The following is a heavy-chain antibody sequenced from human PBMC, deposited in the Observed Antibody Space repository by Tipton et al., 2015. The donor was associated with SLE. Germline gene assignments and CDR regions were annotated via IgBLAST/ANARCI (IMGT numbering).Heavy chain of an antibody. J-gene: IGHJ6*03. Sequence: LRLSCTVSGGSISSSSYYWGWIRQPPGKGLEWIGSRFSGGSTYYNPSLKSRVTISVDMSKSQFSLNLNLVTAADTAIYYCARRKYYYMDVWGKGATVTVSS. V-gene: IGHV4-39*01. CDR2: RFSGGST. CDR1: GGSISSSSYY. CDR3: ARRKYYYMDV.